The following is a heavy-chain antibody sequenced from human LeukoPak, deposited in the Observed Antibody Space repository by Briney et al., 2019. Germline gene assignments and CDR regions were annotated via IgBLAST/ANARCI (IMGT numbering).Heavy chain of an antibody. J-gene: IGHJ3*02. V-gene: IGHV1-18*01. Sequence: ASVKVSCKASGYTFTSYGISWVRQAPGQGLEWMGWISAYNGNTNYAQKFQGRVTMTRDTSISTAYMELSRLRSDDTAVYYCARPTRLFGAFDIWGQGTMVTVSS. D-gene: IGHD3-22*01. CDR2: ISAYNGNT. CDR3: ARPTRLFGAFDI. CDR1: GYTFTSYG.